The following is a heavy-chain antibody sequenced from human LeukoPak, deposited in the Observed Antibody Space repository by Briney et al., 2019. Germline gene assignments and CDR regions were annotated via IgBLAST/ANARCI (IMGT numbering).Heavy chain of an antibody. V-gene: IGHV3-30*02. D-gene: IGHD5-18*01. CDR1: GFTFSSYG. Sequence: GGSLRLSCAASGFTFSSYGMHWVRQAPGKGLEWVAVIPYDGSNKFYADSVKGRFTFSRDNSKNTLYLQMNSLRAEDTAVYYCAKGLQIWAPIDYWGQGTLVTVSS. CDR3: AKGLQIWAPIDY. J-gene: IGHJ4*02. CDR2: IPYDGSNK.